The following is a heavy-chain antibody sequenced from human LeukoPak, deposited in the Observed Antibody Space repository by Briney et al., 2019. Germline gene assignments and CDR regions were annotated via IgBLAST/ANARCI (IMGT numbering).Heavy chain of an antibody. CDR2: IYYSGST. D-gene: IGHD6-13*01. V-gene: IGHV4-31*03. CDR1: GGSISSGGYY. Sequence: SETLSLTCTVSGGSISSGGYYWSWIRQHPGKGLEWIGYIYYSGSTYYNPSLKSRVTISVDTSKNQSSLKLSSVTAADTAVYYCATHSYSSSWFNYYYYYYMDVWGKGTTVTVSS. CDR3: ATHSYSSSWFNYYYYYYMDV. J-gene: IGHJ6*03.